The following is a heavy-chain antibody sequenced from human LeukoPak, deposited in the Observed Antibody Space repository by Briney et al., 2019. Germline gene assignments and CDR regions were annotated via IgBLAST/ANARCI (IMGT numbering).Heavy chain of an antibody. Sequence: GGSLRLSCAVSGFTVSSSYMSWVRQAPGKGLEWVSVIYSGGNTYYADSVRGRFTISRDNSKNTLSLQMNSLRAEDTAVYYCAREEIYGSGTSGLDYWGQGTLVTVSS. V-gene: IGHV3-66*01. J-gene: IGHJ4*02. CDR1: GFTVSSSY. CDR3: AREEIYGSGTSGLDY. CDR2: IYSGGNT. D-gene: IGHD3-10*01.